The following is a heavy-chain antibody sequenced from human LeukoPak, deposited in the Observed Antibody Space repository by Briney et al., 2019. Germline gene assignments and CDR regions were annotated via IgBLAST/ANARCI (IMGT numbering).Heavy chain of an antibody. J-gene: IGHJ4*02. V-gene: IGHV4-59*01. Sequence: SETLSLTCTVSGGSISSYYWSWIRQPPGKGLEWIGYIYYSGSTNYNPSLKSRVTISVDTSKNQFSLKPSSVTAADTAVYYCARVRGYYYGSGSYFDYWGQGTLVTVSS. CDR1: GGSISSYY. D-gene: IGHD3-10*01. CDR3: ARVRGYYYGSGSYFDY. CDR2: IYYSGST.